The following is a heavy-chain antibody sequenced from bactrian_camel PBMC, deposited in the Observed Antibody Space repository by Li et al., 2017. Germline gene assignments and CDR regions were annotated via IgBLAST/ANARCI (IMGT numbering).Heavy chain of an antibody. CDR2: ISPRTGDT. CDR3: AVGNVDVSRGQIGCAYNY. Sequence: VQLVESGGGSVQTGGFLRLSCIASEYTFGRYMAWIRQAPGKDREGVAAISPRTGDTYYADFVGGRFAISQDNAKNTLYLQMNSLKAEDTAMYYCAVGNVDVSRGQIGCAYNYWAQGTQVTVS. V-gene: IGHV3S31*01. J-gene: IGHJ4*01. D-gene: IGHD6*01. CDR1: EYTFGRY.